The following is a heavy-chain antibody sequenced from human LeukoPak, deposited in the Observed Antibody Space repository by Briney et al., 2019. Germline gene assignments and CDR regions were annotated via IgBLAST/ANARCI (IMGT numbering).Heavy chain of an antibody. CDR1: GFTFSSYA. J-gene: IGHJ6*02. V-gene: IGHV3-30-3*01. CDR2: ISYDGSNK. CDR3: AREGYYGSGSSIYGMDV. D-gene: IGHD3-10*01. Sequence: KSGGSLRLSCAASGFTFSSYAMSWVRQAPGKGLEWVAVISYDGSNKYYADSVKGRFTISRGNSKNTLYLQMNSLRAEDTAVYYCAREGYYGSGSSIYGMDVWGQGTTVTVSS.